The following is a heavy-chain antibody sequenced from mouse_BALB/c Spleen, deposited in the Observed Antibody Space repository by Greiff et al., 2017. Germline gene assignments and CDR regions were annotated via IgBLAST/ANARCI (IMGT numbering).Heavy chain of an antibody. Sequence: EVQLQQSGPELVKPGASVKMSCKASGYTFTSYVMHWVKQKPGQGLEWIGYINPYNDGTKYNEKFKGKATLTSDKSSSTAYMELSSLTSEDSAVYYCGAMGPSSFDYWGEGATLTVSS. CDR2: INPYNDGT. J-gene: IGHJ2*01. CDR3: GAMGPSSFDY. D-gene: IGHD1-1*02. CDR1: GYTFTSYV. V-gene: IGHV1-14*01.